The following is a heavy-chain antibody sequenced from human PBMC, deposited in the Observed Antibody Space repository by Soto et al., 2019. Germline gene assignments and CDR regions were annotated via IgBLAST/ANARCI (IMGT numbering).Heavy chain of an antibody. CDR2: MNAGVGNT. CDR1: GYTFTDYA. D-gene: IGHD5-18*01. J-gene: IGHJ4*02. CDR3: ARDTGYTFGSLNY. Sequence: HVELVQSGADVKKPGASVTISCKASGYTFTDYALHWVRQAPGQRLEWMGWMNAGVGNTLYSQKFQGRITITRDTAASTAYMEFNILKSEDTAIYYCARDTGYTFGSLNYWGPGTLVTVSS. V-gene: IGHV1-3*01.